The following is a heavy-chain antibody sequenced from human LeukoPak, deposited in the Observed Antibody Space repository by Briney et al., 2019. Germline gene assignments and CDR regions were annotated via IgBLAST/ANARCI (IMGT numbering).Heavy chain of an antibody. V-gene: IGHV3-23*01. Sequence: GGSLRLSCAASGFIFSNYAMSWVRQAPGKGPEWVSSISAGGGSSYYANFVRGRFSISRDNSKNTLYPQMSSLRAEDTAVYYCAKGPAADRYFDYWGQGAVVTVSS. CDR3: AKGPAADRYFDY. J-gene: IGHJ4*02. D-gene: IGHD6-25*01. CDR2: ISAGGGSS. CDR1: GFIFSNYA.